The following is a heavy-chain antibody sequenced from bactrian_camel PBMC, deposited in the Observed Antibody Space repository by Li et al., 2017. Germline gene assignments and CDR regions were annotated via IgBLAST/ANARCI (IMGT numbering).Heavy chain of an antibody. CDR2: ISASGGTT. V-gene: IGHV3S1*01. CDR3: AAGDYCLGSLPPQWHFPY. J-gene: IGHJ4*01. CDR1: GFTFSSYW. Sequence: QLVESGGGLVRPGGSLRLSCAASGFTFSSYWMYWVRQAPGKGLEWVSAISASGGTTIYADSVKGRFTISRDNAKNTVYLQMNSLKPEDTAVYYCAAGDYCLGSLPPQWHFPYWGQGTQVTVS. D-gene: IGHD1*01.